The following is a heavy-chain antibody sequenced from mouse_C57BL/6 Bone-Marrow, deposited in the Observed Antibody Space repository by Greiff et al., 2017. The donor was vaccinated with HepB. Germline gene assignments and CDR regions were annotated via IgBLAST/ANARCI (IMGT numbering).Heavy chain of an antibody. Sequence: VKLMESGAELARPGASVKLSCKASGYTFTSYGISWVKQRTGQGLEWIGEIYPRSGNTYYNEKFKGKATLTADKSSSTAYMELRSLTSEDSAVYFCARGSSYGDYWGQGTTLTVSS. D-gene: IGHD1-1*01. CDR2: IYPRSGNT. J-gene: IGHJ2*01. CDR1: GYTFTSYG. V-gene: IGHV1-81*01. CDR3: ARGSSYGDY.